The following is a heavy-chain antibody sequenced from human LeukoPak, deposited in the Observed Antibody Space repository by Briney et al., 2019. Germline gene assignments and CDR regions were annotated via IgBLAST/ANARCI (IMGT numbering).Heavy chain of an antibody. CDR2: IYYSGST. V-gene: IGHV4-59*01. D-gene: IGHD3-22*01. J-gene: IGHJ4*02. CDR3: ARSEDSSGYYPGAIDY. CDR1: GGSISSYY. Sequence: SETLSLTCTVSGGSISSYYWSWNRQPPGKGLEWIGYIYYSGSTNYNPSLKSRVTISVDTSKNQFSLKLSSVTAADTAVYYCARSEDSSGYYPGAIDYWGQGTLVTASS.